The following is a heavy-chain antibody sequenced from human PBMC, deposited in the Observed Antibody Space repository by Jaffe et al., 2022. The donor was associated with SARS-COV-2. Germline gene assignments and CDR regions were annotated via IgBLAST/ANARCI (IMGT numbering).Heavy chain of an antibody. V-gene: IGHV3-74*01. CDR2: MNSDGTYT. CDR3: ARESYFSLDV. J-gene: IGHJ6*02. CDR1: GFTFSRHW. Sequence: EVQLVESGGGLVQPGGSLRLSCAASGFTFSRHWMHWVRQGPGKGLVWVSRMNSDGTYTHYADSVKGRFTISRDNAKNTLYLQMNSLRAEDTAVYHCARESYFSLDVWGQGATVTVSS.